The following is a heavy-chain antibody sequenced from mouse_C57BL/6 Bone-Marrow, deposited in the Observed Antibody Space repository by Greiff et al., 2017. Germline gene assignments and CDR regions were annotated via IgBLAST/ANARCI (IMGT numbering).Heavy chain of an antibody. J-gene: IGHJ2*01. Sequence: QVQLKESGAELMKPGASVKLSCKAIGYTFTGYWIEWVKQRPGHGLAWIGEILPGSGSTNYNEKFKGKATFTADTYSNTAYMQLSSMTTEDSAIYYCARRGDSSGYEGYFDYWCQGTTLTVSS. D-gene: IGHD3-2*01. CDR1: GYTFTGYW. CDR3: ARRGDSSGYEGYFDY. CDR2: ILPGSGST. V-gene: IGHV1-9*01.